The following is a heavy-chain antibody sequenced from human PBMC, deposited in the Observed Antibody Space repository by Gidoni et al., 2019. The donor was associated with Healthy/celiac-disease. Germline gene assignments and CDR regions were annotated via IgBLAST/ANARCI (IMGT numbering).Heavy chain of an antibody. Sequence: QVQLQESGPGLVKPSETLSLTCTVSGGSISSYYWSWIRQPPGKGLEWIGYIYYSGSTNYNPSLKSRVTISVDTSKNQFSLKLSSVTAADTAVYYCARVDRGQGSLWAFDIWGQGTMVTVSS. CDR3: ARVDRGQGSLWAFDI. J-gene: IGHJ3*02. CDR1: GGSISSYY. D-gene: IGHD3-9*01. V-gene: IGHV4-59*01. CDR2: IYYSGST.